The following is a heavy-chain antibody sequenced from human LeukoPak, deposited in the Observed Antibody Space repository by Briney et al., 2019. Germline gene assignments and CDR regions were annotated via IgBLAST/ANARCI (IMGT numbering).Heavy chain of an antibody. V-gene: IGHV1-2*02. J-gene: IGHJ4*02. D-gene: IGHD2-15*01. CDR1: GYSFSGSY. CDR2: INPNFFNPASGGT. Sequence: ASVKVSCKTSGYSFSGSYIHWVRQAPGQGLEWMGWINPNFFNPASGGTHYAQKFQGRVTMTRDMSTSTVYMELSSLRSEDTAVYYCAKAPVTTCSGAYCYPFDYWSQGTLVTVSS. CDR3: AKAPVTTCSGAYCYPFDY.